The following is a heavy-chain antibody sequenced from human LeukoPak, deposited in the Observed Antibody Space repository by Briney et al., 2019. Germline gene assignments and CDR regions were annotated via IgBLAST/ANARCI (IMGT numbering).Heavy chain of an antibody. D-gene: IGHD3-3*01. J-gene: IGHJ6*03. CDR1: GYTFTSYY. Sequence: ASVTVSCKASGYTFTSYYMHWVRQAPGQGLEWMGIINPSGGSTSYAQKFQGRVTMTRDTSTSTVYMELSSLRSEDTAVYYCARAPYMITIFGVGDRYYYMDVWGKGTTVTVSS. CDR3: ARAPYMITIFGVGDRYYYMDV. V-gene: IGHV1-46*01. CDR2: INPSGGST.